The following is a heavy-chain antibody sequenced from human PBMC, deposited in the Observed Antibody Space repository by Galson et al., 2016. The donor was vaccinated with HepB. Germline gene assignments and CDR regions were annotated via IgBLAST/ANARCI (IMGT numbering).Heavy chain of an antibody. CDR3: GSIFET. V-gene: IGHV3-74*01. J-gene: IGHJ5*02. CDR1: GFTLSSKW. CDR2: INNDGSRT. Sequence: SLRLSCAASGFTLSSKWMHWVRQAPGKGPVWVSGINNDGSRTFYADSVKGRFTISSDNAKNTVYLQMNSLRGEDSAIYYCGSIFETWGQGTQVTVSP.